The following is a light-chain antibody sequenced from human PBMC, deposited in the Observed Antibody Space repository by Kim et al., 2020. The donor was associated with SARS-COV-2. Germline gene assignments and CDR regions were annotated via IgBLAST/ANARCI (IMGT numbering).Light chain of an antibody. CDR3: QQYGSSVIT. J-gene: IGKJ5*01. CDR2: DAS. Sequence: PGERATLSCRASQTVSSNYLAWYQQKPGQAPRLLISDASSRATGIPDRFSGSGSETDFTLTISRLEPEDFAVYYCQQYGSSVITFGQGTRLEIK. V-gene: IGKV3-20*01. CDR1: QTVSSNY.